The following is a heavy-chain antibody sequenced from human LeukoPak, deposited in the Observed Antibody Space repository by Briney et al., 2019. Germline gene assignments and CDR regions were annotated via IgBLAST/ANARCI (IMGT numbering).Heavy chain of an antibody. V-gene: IGHV4-59*01. Sequence: SETLSLTCTVSGGSISSYYWSWIRQPPGKGLEWIGYIYYSGSTNYNPSLMSRVTISVDTSKNQFSLKLSSVTAADTAVYYCARLRFGELLDRYGMDVWGQGTTVTVSS. CDR2: IYYSGST. J-gene: IGHJ6*02. D-gene: IGHD3-10*01. CDR1: GGSISSYY. CDR3: ARLRFGELLDRYGMDV.